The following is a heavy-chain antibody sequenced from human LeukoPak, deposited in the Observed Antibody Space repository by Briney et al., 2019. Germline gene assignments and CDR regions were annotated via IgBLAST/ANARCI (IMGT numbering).Heavy chain of an antibody. J-gene: IGHJ4*02. CDR2: IFPGGGEI. V-gene: IGHV3-23*01. CDR3: ATYRQVLLPFES. Sequence: GGSLRLSCEASGFTFSTFAMIWVRQPPGKGLEWVSSIFPGGGEIHYADSVRGRFTISRDNSKSTLSLQMNSLRAEDTAIYYCATYRQVLLPFESWGQGTLVTVSS. D-gene: IGHD2-8*02. CDR1: GFTFSTFA.